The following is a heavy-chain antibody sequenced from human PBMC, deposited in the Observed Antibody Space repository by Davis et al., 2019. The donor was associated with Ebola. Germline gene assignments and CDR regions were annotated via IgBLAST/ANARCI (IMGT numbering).Heavy chain of an antibody. CDR1: GYTFTSYA. V-gene: IGHV1-3*01. D-gene: IGHD2-15*01. CDR2: INAGNGNT. Sequence: ASVKVSCKASGYTFTSYAMHWVRQAPGQRLEWMGWINAGNGNTKYSQKFQGRVTITRDTSASTAYMELSSLRSEDTAVYYCARDVLQEWRGYYFDYWGQGTLVTVSS. CDR3: ARDVLQEWRGYYFDY. J-gene: IGHJ4*02.